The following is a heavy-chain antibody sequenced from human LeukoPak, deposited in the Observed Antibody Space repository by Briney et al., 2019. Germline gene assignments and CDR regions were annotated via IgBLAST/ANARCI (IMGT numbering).Heavy chain of an antibody. V-gene: IGHV4-59*01. D-gene: IGHD4-17*01. CDR2: ISDTGST. Sequence: SETLSLTCSVSGGSIGPYYWSWIRQPPGKGLEWIAYISDTGSTNYNPSLQSRVTMSLDMSKNQLSPKLSSVTAADTAVYFCARAVTNTSPLGYWGQGALVTVSS. CDR3: ARAVTNTSPLGY. CDR1: GGSIGPYY. J-gene: IGHJ4*02.